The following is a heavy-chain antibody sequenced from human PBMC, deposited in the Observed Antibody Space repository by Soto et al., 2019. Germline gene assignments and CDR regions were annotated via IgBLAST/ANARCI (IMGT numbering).Heavy chain of an antibody. CDR3: ARIGSLVRGVIFDY. CDR1: GFSLSNARMG. V-gene: IGHV2-26*01. CDR2: IFSNDEK. J-gene: IGHJ4*02. Sequence: QATLKESGPVLVKSTETLTLTCTVSGFSLSNARMGVSWIRQPPGKALEWLTYIFSNDEKSYRTSLKSRLTISKDISKSQVVLTMTNMDPVDSATYYCARIGSLVRGVIFDYWGQGALVTVSS. D-gene: IGHD3-10*01.